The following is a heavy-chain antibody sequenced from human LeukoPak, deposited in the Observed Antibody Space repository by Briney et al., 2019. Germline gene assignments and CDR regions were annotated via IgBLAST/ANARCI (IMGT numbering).Heavy chain of an antibody. J-gene: IGHJ5*02. V-gene: IGHV1-2*02. CDR2: INPNSGGT. Sequence: ASVKVSCKASGYTFIGYYMHWVRQAPGQGLEWMGWINPNSGGTNYAQKFQGRVTMTRDTSIRTAYMELRSLRSDDTAVYYCARIESAAGTYWFDPWGQGTLVTVSS. CDR1: GYTFIGYY. CDR3: ARIESAAGTYWFDP. D-gene: IGHD6-13*01.